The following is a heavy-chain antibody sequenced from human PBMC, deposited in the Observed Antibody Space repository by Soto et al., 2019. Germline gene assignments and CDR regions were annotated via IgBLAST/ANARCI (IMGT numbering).Heavy chain of an antibody. Sequence: ASVKVSCKASGYTFTSYGISWVRQAPGQGLEWMGWISAYNGNTNYAQKLQGRVTMTTDTSTSTAYMELRSLRSDDTAVYYCARVADYICGSYRYPRRAFDIWGQGTMVTVSS. CDR3: ARVADYICGSYRYPRRAFDI. J-gene: IGHJ3*02. CDR1: GYTFTSYG. V-gene: IGHV1-18*01. CDR2: ISAYNGNT. D-gene: IGHD3-16*02.